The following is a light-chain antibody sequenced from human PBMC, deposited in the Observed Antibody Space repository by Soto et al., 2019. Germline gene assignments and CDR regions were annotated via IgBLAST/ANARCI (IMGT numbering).Light chain of an antibody. V-gene: IGKV3-11*01. CDR2: AAS. J-gene: IGKJ3*01. CDR1: QSVSRD. CDR3: QHRHN. Sequence: DIVLTQSPATLSLSPGERATLSCRASQSVSRDFAWYQQKPGQAPRLLIYAASNRATGIPARFSGSGSGTDFTLTINSLQPEDFAVYYCQHRHNFGPGTKVDFK.